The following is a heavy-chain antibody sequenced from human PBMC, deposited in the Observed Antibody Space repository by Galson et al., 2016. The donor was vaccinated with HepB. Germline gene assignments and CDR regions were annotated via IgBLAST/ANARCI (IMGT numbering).Heavy chain of an antibody. CDR2: IPSNGIGA. CDR1: GFTFDSYA. Sequence: SLRLSCAASGFTFDSYAMSWVRQAPGKGLEWISGIPSNGIGAQYAGAVKGRFIISRDNSKNVLYLQMKSLRAEDTAKYYFAKDLDTSGYDLFGPGGSWGQGILVIVSS. V-gene: IGHV3-23*05. D-gene: IGHD3-3*01. CDR3: AKDLDTSGYDLFGPGGS. J-gene: IGHJ4*02.